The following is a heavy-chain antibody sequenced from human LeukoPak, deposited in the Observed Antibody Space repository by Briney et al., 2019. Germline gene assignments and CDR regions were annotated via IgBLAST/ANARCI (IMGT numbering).Heavy chain of an antibody. V-gene: IGHV3-33*06. CDR1: GFTFSSYG. CDR2: IWYDGSNK. CDR3: AKEPYSSSPEGYYFDY. Sequence: GRSLRLSCAASGFTFSSYGMHWVRQAPGKGLEWVAVIWYDGSNKYYADSVKGRLTISRDNSKNTLYLQMNSLRAEDTAVYYCAKEPYSSSPEGYYFDYWGQGTLVTVSS. D-gene: IGHD6-13*01. J-gene: IGHJ4*02.